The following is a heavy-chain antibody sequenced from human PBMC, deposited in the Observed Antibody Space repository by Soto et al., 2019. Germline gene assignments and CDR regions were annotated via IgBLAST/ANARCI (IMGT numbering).Heavy chain of an antibody. Sequence: GGSLRLSCTASGFTFISYAMSWVLQAPWKGLEWVSAISGSGGNTYYADSVKGRFTISRDNSKNTLYLQMNSLRAEDTAVYYCAKGVPGIAVAGTGYFQHWGQGTLVTVSS. D-gene: IGHD6-19*01. V-gene: IGHV3-23*01. CDR3: AKGVPGIAVAGTGYFQH. CDR2: ISGSGGNT. CDR1: GFTFISYA. J-gene: IGHJ1*01.